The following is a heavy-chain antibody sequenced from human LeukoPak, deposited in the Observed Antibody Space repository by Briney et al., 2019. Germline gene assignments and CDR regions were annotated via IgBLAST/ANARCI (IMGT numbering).Heavy chain of an antibody. J-gene: IGHJ4*02. CDR3: TRDLYYYGSGSIY. D-gene: IGHD3-10*01. CDR2: ISSSSDYI. Sequence: GGSLRLSCAASGFTFSTYWMHWVRQAPGKGLEWVSSISSSSDYIYYADSVQGRFTISRDNAKNSLYLQMNSLRAEDTAVYYCTRDLYYYGSGSIYWGQGTLVTVSS. CDR1: GFTFSTYW. V-gene: IGHV3-21*01.